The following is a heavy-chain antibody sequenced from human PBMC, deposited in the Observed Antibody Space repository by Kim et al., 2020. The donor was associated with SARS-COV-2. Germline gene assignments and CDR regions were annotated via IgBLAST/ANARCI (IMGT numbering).Heavy chain of an antibody. Sequence: GGSLRLSCAASGFTFGSYAMYWVRRAPGKGLEWVSHISGSGLTTYYADSVKGRFTISRDNSKNTLYLQMNSLRAEDTAVYYCAKDRSGNDAFDIWGQGTKVTVSS. J-gene: IGHJ3*02. V-gene: IGHV3-23*01. CDR1: GFTFGSYA. CDR3: AKDRSGNDAFDI. CDR2: ISGSGLTT.